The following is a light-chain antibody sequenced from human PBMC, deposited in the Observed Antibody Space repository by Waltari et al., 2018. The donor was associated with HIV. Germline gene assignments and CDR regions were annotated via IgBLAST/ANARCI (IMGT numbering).Light chain of an antibody. Sequence: QSTLPQPPSASGSPGQSVTISCTGPSSDICGSNYVSCYQQHPAKAPKLTMTEVTKRPSGVPDRFSGSKSGNTASLTVSGLQADDEALYYCSSFAPTNKFYVLFGGGTTLTVL. CDR2: EVT. V-gene: IGLV2-8*01. CDR3: SSFAPTNKFYVL. J-gene: IGLJ2*01. CDR1: SSDICGSNY.